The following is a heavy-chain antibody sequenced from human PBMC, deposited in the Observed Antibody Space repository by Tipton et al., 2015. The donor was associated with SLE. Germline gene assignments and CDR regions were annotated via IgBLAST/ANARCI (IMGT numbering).Heavy chain of an antibody. V-gene: IGHV4-59*08. CDR1: GGSLSTYY. Sequence: TLSLTCTVSGGSLSTYYWSWIRQPPGKGLEWIGYIDYNGSTNYKASLRSRVTMSVDRSKNQFSLKLSSVTVADTAVYYCARRVMDYCGSSSCYLYFDYWGQGALVTVSS. CDR3: ARRVMDYCGSSSCYLYFDY. D-gene: IGHD2-2*01. CDR2: IDYNGST. J-gene: IGHJ4*02.